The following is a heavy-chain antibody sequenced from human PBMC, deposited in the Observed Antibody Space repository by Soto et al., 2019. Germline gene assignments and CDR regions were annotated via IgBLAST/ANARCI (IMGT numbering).Heavy chain of an antibody. J-gene: IGHJ6*02. D-gene: IGHD1-26*01. CDR2: IYHSGST. Sequence: SETLSLTCAVSGGYISSSNWWSWVRQPPGKGLEWIGEIYHSGSTNYNPSLKSRVTISVDKSKNQFSLKLSSVTAADTAVYYCARILSGSYHIYGMDVWGQGTTVTVSS. CDR3: ARILSGSYHIYGMDV. V-gene: IGHV4-4*02. CDR1: GGYISSSNW.